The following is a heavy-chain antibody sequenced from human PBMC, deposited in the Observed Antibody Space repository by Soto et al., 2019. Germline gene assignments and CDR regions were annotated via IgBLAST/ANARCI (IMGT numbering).Heavy chain of an antibody. CDR3: ARDYYDFWSGYYDYYYGMDV. CDR2: ISAYNGNT. J-gene: IGHJ6*02. D-gene: IGHD3-3*01. Sequence: GTSVKLSCKASGYTFASCGSSWVRQAPRQGLEWMGWISAYNGNTNYAQKLQGRVTMTTDTSTSTAYMELRSLRSDDTAVYYCARDYYDFWSGYYDYYYGMDVWGQGTTVTVSS. V-gene: IGHV1-18*04. CDR1: GYTFASCG.